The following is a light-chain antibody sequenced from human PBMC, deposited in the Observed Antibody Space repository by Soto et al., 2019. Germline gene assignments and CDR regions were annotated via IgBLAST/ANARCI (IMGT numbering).Light chain of an antibody. CDR1: QSSGSNF. CDR3: QQYGSSPPIT. J-gene: IGKJ5*01. Sequence: ELVLTQSPGSLSLSPGERATLSCKTSQSSGSNFVAWYQQRPGQPPRLLIYDASSRATGIPDRFSGSGSGTDFTLTISRLEPEDSAVYYCQQYGSSPPITFGQGTRLEIK. CDR2: DAS. V-gene: IGKV3-20*01.